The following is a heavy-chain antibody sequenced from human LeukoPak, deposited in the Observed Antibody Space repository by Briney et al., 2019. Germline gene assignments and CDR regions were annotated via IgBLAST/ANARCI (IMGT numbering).Heavy chain of an antibody. CDR2: ISYDGSNK. CDR3: AGPIFGVVMNPFDY. D-gene: IGHD3-3*01. CDR1: GFTFSSYG. V-gene: IGHV3-30*03. Sequence: GRSLRLSCAASGFTFSSYGMHWVRQAPGKGLEWVAVISYDGSNKHYADSVKGRFTISRDNSKNTLYLQMNSLKAEDTAVYYCAGPIFGVVMNPFDYWGQGTLVTVSS. J-gene: IGHJ4*02.